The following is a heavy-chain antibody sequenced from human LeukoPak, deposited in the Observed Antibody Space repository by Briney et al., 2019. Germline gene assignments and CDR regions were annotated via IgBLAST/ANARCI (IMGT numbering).Heavy chain of an antibody. CDR3: ARDHLAAAGSGG. CDR2: INPNNGGA. J-gene: IGHJ4*02. D-gene: IGHD6-13*01. CDR1: GYTFTGYY. V-gene: IGHV1-2*06. Sequence: ASVKVSCTASGYTFTGYYIHWVRQAPGQGLEWMGRINPNNGGADYAQKFQGTVTMTRYTSINTAYMYLSRLRSDDTAVYYCARDHLAAAGSGGWGQGTLVTVSS.